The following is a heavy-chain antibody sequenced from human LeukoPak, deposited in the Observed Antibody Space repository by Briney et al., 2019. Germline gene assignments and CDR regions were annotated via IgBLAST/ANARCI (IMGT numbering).Heavy chain of an antibody. CDR1: GFTFSSYV. D-gene: IGHD3-22*01. CDR2: ISGSGGTT. V-gene: IGHV3-23*01. CDR3: AKDSRMFYGSSGYLVY. J-gene: IGHJ4*02. Sequence: GGSLRLSCAASGFTFSSYVMTRVRQAAGTGREWVSVISGSGGTTYYADSVKGRFTISRDNSKNTLYLQMNSLRAEDTAVYYCAKDSRMFYGSSGYLVYWGQGTLVTVSS.